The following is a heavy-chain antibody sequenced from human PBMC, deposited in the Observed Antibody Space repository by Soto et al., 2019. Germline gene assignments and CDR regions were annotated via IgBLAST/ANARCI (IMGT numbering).Heavy chain of an antibody. CDR2: IIPIFGTA. CDR1: GGTFSSYA. D-gene: IGHD3-22*01. J-gene: IGHJ3*02. CDR3: SRVQLAYYYYDSSGYSPYAFDI. V-gene: IGHV1-69*13. Sequence: SVKVSCKASGGTFSSYAISWVRQAPGQGLEWMGGIIPIFGTANYAQKFQGRVTITADESTSTAYMELSSLRSEDTAVYYCSRVQLAYYYYDSSGYSPYAFDIWGQGTMVTGSS.